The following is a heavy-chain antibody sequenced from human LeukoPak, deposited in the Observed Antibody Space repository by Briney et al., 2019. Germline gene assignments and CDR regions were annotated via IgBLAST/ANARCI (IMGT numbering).Heavy chain of an antibody. CDR2: IYTSGST. V-gene: IGHV4-61*02. D-gene: IGHD6-13*01. CDR1: NVSISSGSHY. J-gene: IGHJ6*03. CDR3: AREMTLEQQLELGYYYYYMDV. Sequence: SQTLSLTCTVSNVSISSGSHYWNWIRQPAGKGLEWIGRIYTSGSTNYNPSLKSRVTMSVDTSKNQFSLKLSSVTAADTAVYYCAREMTLEQQLELGYYYYYMDVWGKGTTVTLSS.